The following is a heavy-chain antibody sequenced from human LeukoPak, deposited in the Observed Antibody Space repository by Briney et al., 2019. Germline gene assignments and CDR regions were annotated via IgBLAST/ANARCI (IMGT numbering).Heavy chain of an antibody. D-gene: IGHD3-16*01. CDR2: INPNTGGT. CDR3: ARGVASWSIDY. V-gene: IGHV1-2*06. CDR1: GYTFTDYF. J-gene: IGHJ4*02. Sequence: ASVKVSCKASGYTFTDYFMYWVRQAPGQGLEWMGRINPNTGGTRYSQKFQGRVTMTRDTSINTAYMELSSLRSDDTALYYCARGVASWSIDYWDQGTLVTVSS.